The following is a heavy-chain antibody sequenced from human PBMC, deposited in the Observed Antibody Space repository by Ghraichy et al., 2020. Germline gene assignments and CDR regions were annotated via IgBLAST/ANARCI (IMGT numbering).Heavy chain of an antibody. J-gene: IGHJ4*02. V-gene: IGHV3-23*01. CDR2: ISGSGGST. CDR1: GFTFSSYA. Sequence: LSLTCAASGFTFSSYAMSWVRQAPGKGLEWVSAISGSGGSTYYADSVKGRFTISRDNSKNTLYLQMNSLRAEDTAVYYCAKDIEWLSLFHYFDYWGQGTLVTVSS. CDR3: AKDIEWLSLFHYFDY. D-gene: IGHD6-19*01.